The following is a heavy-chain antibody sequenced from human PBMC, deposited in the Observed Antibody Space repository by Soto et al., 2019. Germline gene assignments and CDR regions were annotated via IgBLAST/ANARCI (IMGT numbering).Heavy chain of an antibody. CDR2: ISSSGSTI. J-gene: IGHJ6*02. CDR1: GFTFSSYE. Sequence: GGSLRLSCAASGFTFSSYEMNWVRQAPGKGLEWVSYISSSGSTIYYADSVKGRFTISRDNSQNALFLEMSSLRAEDTAVYYCAKESMSVAVSASRVYGMDVWGQGTTVTVSS. D-gene: IGHD6-6*01. V-gene: IGHV3-48*03. CDR3: AKESMSVAVSASRVYGMDV.